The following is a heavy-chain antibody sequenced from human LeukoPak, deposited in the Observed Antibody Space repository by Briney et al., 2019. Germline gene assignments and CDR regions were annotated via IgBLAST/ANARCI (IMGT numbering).Heavy chain of an antibody. CDR2: IICYSSTI. D-gene: IGHD3-9*01. CDR3: VRGVLNDPYY. Sequence: GGSLRLSCVASGFTFSTYSMNWVRQAPGKGLEWVSSIICYSSTIYYAHSLKGRFTISIDNAKDSLYLRLNILRAEDTAVCYCVRGVLNDPYYWGQGNLVTVSS. CDR1: GFTFSTYS. V-gene: IGHV3-48*01. J-gene: IGHJ4*02.